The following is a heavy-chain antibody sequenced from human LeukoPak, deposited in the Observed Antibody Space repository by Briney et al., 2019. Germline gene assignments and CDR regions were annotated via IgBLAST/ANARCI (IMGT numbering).Heavy chain of an antibody. Sequence: SQTLSLTCTVSGGSVSSYSWSWIRQPPGQALEWIGYLYYTGNTNYNPSLKSRVTISVDTSENQLSLKLSSVTAADTAVYYCARHSYSAYYYYYGMDVWGQGTTVTVSS. J-gene: IGHJ6*02. D-gene: IGHD4-11*01. CDR1: GGSVSSYS. CDR2: LYYTGNT. V-gene: IGHV4-59*08. CDR3: ARHSYSAYYYYYGMDV.